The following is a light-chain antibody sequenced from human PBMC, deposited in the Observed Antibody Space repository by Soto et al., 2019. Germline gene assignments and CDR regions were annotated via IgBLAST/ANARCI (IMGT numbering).Light chain of an antibody. CDR3: QQRGNAPPAYT. V-gene: IGKV3-11*01. CDR2: DAS. J-gene: IGKJ3*01. CDR1: QSVSSY. Sequence: EIVLSQSPATVSLTPGERATLSCRASQSVSSYLAWYQQNPGQAPRLLTYDASNRPTGIPARFSGSGSGTDFTRTISDLEPQDFAVYYCQQRGNAPPAYTFGPGTKVDI.